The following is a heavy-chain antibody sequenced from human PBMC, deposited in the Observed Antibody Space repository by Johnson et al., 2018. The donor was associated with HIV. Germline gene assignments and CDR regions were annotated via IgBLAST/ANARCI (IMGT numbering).Heavy chain of an antibody. CDR1: GFTVSSNY. J-gene: IGHJ3*02. D-gene: IGHD3-9*01. CDR3: ARDRTLTGYDASDI. Sequence: VQLVESGGGLIQPGGSLRLSCAASGFTVSSNYMSWVRQAPGKGLEWVSVIYSGGSTYYADSVKGRFTISRDNSKNTLYLQMNSLRAEDTAVYYCARDRTLTGYDASDIWGQGTTVIVSS. V-gene: IGHV3-53*01. CDR2: IYSGGST.